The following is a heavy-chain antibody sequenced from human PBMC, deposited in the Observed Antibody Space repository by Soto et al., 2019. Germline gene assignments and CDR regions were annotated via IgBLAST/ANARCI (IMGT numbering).Heavy chain of an antibody. CDR3: ARDWSYALNY. CDR2: INSDGTDT. J-gene: IGHJ4*02. V-gene: IGHV3-74*01. CDR1: GFTFSSSW. Sequence: GGSLRLSCAASGFTFSSSWMHWVRQAPGKGLAWFSHINSDGTDTNYADSVKGRFTISRDNAKNTVYLQMNSLRAEDTAVYYCARDWSYALNYWGQGSLVTVSS. D-gene: IGHD3-16*01.